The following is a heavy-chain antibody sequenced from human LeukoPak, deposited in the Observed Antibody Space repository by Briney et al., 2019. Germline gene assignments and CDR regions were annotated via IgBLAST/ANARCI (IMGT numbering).Heavy chain of an antibody. CDR2: ISPSGGST. D-gene: IGHD2-2*02. J-gene: IGHJ6*03. V-gene: IGHV1-46*01. CDR3: ARGIFEGYQLLYPYYYMDV. Sequence: ASVKVSCKASGYTFTSYYMHWVRQAPGQGLEWMGIISPSGGSTSYAQKFQGRVTMTRDTSTSTVYMELSSLRSEDTAVYYCARGIFEGYQLLYPYYYMDVWGKGTTVTVSS. CDR1: GYTFTSYY.